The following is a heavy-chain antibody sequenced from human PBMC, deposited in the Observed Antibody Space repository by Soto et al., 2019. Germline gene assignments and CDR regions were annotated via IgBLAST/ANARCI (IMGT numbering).Heavy chain of an antibody. CDR3: VGPSRIRDSRGYYATGPFDH. CDR1: GGAISSSTYY. D-gene: IGHD3-22*01. V-gene: IGHV4-39*01. Sequence: PSETLSLTCTVSGGAISSSTYYWGWIRQPPGKGLEWIGSIHYSGSTHYNLSLKSRVTISVDTSKNQFSLKLSSVTAADTAVYYCVGPSRIRDSRGYYATGPFDHWGHGTLVTVSS. J-gene: IGHJ4*01. CDR2: IHYSGST.